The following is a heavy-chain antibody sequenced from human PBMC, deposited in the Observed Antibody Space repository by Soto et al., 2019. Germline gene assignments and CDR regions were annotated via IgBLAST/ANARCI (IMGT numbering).Heavy chain of an antibody. CDR1: GYTFTSYG. D-gene: IGHD3-3*01. CDR3: ARVILDDFLEWPDYFDY. J-gene: IGHJ4*02. Sequence: ASVKVSCKASGYTFTSYGISWVRQAPGQGLEWMGWISAYNGNTNYAQKLQGRVTMTTDTSTSTAYMELRSLRSDDTAVYYCARVILDDFLEWPDYFDYWGQGTLVTVSS. CDR2: ISAYNGNT. V-gene: IGHV1-18*01.